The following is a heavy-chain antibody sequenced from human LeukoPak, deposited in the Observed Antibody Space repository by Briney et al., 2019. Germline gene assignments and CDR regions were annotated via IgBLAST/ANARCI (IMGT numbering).Heavy chain of an antibody. V-gene: IGHV4-34*01. D-gene: IGHD3-9*01. CDR2: INHSGST. J-gene: IGHJ4*02. Sequence: PSETLSLTCAAYGGSFSGYDWSWIRQPPGKGLEWIGEINHSGSTNYNPSLKSRATISVDTSKNQFSLKLSSVTAADTAVYYCARVERYFDWLLSYYFDYWGQGTLVTVSS. CDR3: ARVERYFDWLLSYYFDY. CDR1: GGSFSGYD.